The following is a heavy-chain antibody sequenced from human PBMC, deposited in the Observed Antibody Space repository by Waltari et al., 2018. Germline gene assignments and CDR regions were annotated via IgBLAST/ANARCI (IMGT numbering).Heavy chain of an antibody. J-gene: IGHJ6*03. CDR2: INHSGST. D-gene: IGHD2-15*01. V-gene: IGHV4-34*01. CDR1: GRSFSGYY. Sequence: QVQLQQWGAGLLKPSETLSLTCAVYGRSFSGYYWSWIRQHPGKGLEWIGEINHSGSTNYNPTLKSRVTISVDTSKNQFSLKLSSVTAADTAVYYCARGGYCSGGSCPQAYYYYYYYMDVWGKGTTVTVSS. CDR3: ARGGYCSGGSCPQAYYYYYYYMDV.